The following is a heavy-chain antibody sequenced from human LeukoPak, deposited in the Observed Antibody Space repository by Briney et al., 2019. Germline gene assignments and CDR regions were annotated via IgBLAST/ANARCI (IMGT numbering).Heavy chain of an antibody. CDR2: IYYSGST. CDR3: ARQPAKQQCDY. Sequence: SETLSLTCTVSGGSISSYYWSWIRQPPGKGLEWIGYIYYSGSTNYNPSLKSRVTISVDTSKNQFSLKLSSVTAADTAVYYCARQPAKQQCDYWGQGTLVTVSS. V-gene: IGHV4-59*08. CDR1: GGSISSYY. J-gene: IGHJ4*02. D-gene: IGHD6-13*01.